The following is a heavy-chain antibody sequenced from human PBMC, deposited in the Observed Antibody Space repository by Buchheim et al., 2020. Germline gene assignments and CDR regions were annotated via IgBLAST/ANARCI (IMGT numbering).Heavy chain of an antibody. J-gene: IGHJ4*02. D-gene: IGHD1-7*01. CDR1: GFTFSSYA. V-gene: IGHV3-23*01. CDR2: MSGSGGRR. CDR3: AKSITGSTWAYDY. Sequence: EVQLLESGGGLVQSGGSLRLSCAASGFTFSSYAMSWVRQAPGKGLEWVSGMSGSGGRRYYADSVKGRFTISRDNSKNTVYLQVNSLRAEDTAVYYCAKSITGSTWAYDYWGQG.